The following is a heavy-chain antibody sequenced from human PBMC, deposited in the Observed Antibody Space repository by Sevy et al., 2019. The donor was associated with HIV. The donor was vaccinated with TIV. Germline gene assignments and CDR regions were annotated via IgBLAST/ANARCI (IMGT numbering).Heavy chain of an antibody. D-gene: IGHD4-17*01. CDR2: ISNSGSTI. V-gene: IGHV3-48*03. CDR3: ARDLPPSATTVPHFDY. Sequence: GVSLRLSCTASGFTFSSYEMNWVRQAPGKGLEWVSYISNSGSTIHYSDSVKGRFTISRDNVKNSLYLQMTSLRAEDTAVYYCARDLPPSATTVPHFDYWGRGTLVTVSS. CDR1: GFTFSSYE. J-gene: IGHJ4*02.